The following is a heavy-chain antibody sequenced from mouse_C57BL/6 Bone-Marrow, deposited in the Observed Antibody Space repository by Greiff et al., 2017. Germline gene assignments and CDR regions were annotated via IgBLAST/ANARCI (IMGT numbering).Heavy chain of an antibody. J-gene: IGHJ4*01. CDR1: GFTFSDYY. CDR2: ISNGGGST. CDR3: ARHPAFSG. V-gene: IGHV5-12*01. Sequence: EVKVVESGGGLVQPGGSLKLSCAASGFTFSDYYMYWVRQTPEKRLEWVAYISNGGGSTYYPDTVKGRFTISRDNAKNTLYLQMSRLKSEDTAMYYCARHPAFSGWGQGTSVTVSS.